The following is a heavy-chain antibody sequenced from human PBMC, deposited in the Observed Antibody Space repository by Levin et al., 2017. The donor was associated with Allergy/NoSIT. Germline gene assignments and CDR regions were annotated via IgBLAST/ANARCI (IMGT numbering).Heavy chain of an antibody. CDR2: FHYSGST. V-gene: IGHV4-39*01. D-gene: IGHD5-12*01. CDR1: GGSISSSSAY. Sequence: SETLSLTCSVSGGSISSSSAYWGWIRQPPGKGLEWIGSFHYSGSTYYNPSLKRRLTIFVDTSKSQLSLKLKSVTAADTAVYYCARHWGLSGSDNWFDPWGQGTLVTVSS. CDR3: ARHWGLSGSDNWFDP. J-gene: IGHJ5*02.